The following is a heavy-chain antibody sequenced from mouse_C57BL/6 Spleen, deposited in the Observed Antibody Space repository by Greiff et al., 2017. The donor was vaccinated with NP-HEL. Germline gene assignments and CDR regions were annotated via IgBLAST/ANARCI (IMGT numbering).Heavy chain of an antibody. J-gene: IGHJ3*01. V-gene: IGHV1-76*01. CDR2: IYPGSGNT. CDR1: GYTFTDYY. CDR3: AREGDYGSFAY. Sequence: VQLQQSGAELVRPGASVKLSCKASGYTFTDYYINWVKQRPGQGLEWIARIYPGSGNTYYNEKFKGKATLTAEKSSSTAYMQLSSLTSEDSAVYFCAREGDYGSFAYWGQGTLVTVSA. D-gene: IGHD2-4*01.